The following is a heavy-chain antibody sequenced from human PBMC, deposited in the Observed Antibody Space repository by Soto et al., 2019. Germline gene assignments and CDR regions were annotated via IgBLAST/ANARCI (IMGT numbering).Heavy chain of an antibody. V-gene: IGHV1-3*01. D-gene: IGHD2-8*01. CDR2: INAGNGNT. J-gene: IGHJ4*02. CDR1: GYTFTSYA. Sequence: QVPLVQSGAEVKKPGASVKVSCKASGYTFTSYAMHWVRQAPGQRLEWMGWINAGNGNTKYSQKFQGRVTITRDTAASTAYMELSSLRSEDTAVYYCARDHGVGAPGDWCQGTLVTVSS. CDR3: ARDHGVGAPGD.